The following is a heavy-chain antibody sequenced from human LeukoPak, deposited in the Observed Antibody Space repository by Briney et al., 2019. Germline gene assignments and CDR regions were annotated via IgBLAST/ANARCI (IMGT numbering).Heavy chain of an antibody. D-gene: IGHD3-22*01. CDR1: GYSFNNYW. V-gene: IGHV5-51*01. CDR3: ARLGPRDLYGNSAYYPCDY. Sequence: GESLKISCKGSGYSFNNYWIGWVRRMPGEGLEWMGIIYPDDSDTRYSPSFQGQVTISADKSITTAYLQWSSLRASDTAMYYCARLGPRDLYGNSAYYPCDYWGQGTLVTVSS. CDR2: IYPDDSDT. J-gene: IGHJ4*02.